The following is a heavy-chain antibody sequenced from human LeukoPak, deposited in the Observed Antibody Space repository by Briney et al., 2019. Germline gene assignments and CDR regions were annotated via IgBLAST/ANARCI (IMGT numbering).Heavy chain of an antibody. J-gene: IGHJ4*02. CDR2: INIDGTNT. CDR1: GFTFRSHW. V-gene: IGHV3-74*01. Sequence: GGSLRLSCAASGFTFRSHWMHWFRQAPEKGLVWVSRINIDGTNTVYADSVKGRFTISRDNAKNTLYLQMNSLRAEDTAVYFCARDEAGVGATIDYWGQGTLVTVSS. D-gene: IGHD1-26*01. CDR3: ARDEAGVGATIDY.